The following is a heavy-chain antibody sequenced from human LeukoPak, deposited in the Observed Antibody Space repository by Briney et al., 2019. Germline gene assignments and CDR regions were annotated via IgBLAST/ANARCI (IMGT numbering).Heavy chain of an antibody. J-gene: IGHJ4*02. CDR3: ATDQMTYGSGSSTFDY. D-gene: IGHD3-10*01. Sequence: ASVKVSCKVSGYTLTELSMHWVRQAPGKGLEWMGGFDPEDGETIYAQKFQGRVTMTEDTSTDTAYMELSSLRSEDTAVYYCATDQMTYGSGSSTFDYWGQGTLVTVSS. V-gene: IGHV1-24*01. CDR1: GYTLTELS. CDR2: FDPEDGET.